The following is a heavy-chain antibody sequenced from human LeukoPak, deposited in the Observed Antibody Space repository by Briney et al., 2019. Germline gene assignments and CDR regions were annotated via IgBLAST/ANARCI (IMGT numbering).Heavy chain of an antibody. CDR2: IYYSGST. D-gene: IGHD7-27*01. CDR1: GGSISSYY. CDR3: ASPMLTGDRSAFDI. J-gene: IGHJ3*02. Sequence: SETLSLTCTVSGGSISSYYWSWIRQPPGKGLEWIGYIYYSGSTNYNPSLKSRVTISVDTSKNQFSLKLSSVTAADTAVYYCASPMLTGDRSAFDIWGQGTMVTVSS. V-gene: IGHV4-59*08.